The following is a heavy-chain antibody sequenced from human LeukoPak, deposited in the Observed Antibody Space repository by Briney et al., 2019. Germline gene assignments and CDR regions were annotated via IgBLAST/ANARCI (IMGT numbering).Heavy chain of an antibody. CDR3: ARWVRYFDWLPYDAFDI. Sequence: SETLSLTCAVYGGSFSGYYWSWIRQPPGKGLEWIGEINHSGSTNYNPSLKSRVTISVDTSKNQFSLKLSSVTAADTAVHYCARWVRYFDWLPYDAFDIWGQGTMVTVSS. J-gene: IGHJ3*02. CDR2: INHSGST. CDR1: GGSFSGYY. D-gene: IGHD3-9*01. V-gene: IGHV4-34*01.